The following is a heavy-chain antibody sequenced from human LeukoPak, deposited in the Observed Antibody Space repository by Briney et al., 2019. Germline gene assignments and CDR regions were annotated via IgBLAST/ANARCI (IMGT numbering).Heavy chain of an antibody. CDR1: GGTFGSYA. Sequence: ASVKVSCKASGGTFGSYAISWVRQAPGQGLEWMGGIIPIFGTANYAQKFQGRVTITADESTSTAYMELSSLRSEDTAVYYCARDRITVSPNWYYYYGMDVWGQGTTVTVSS. J-gene: IGHJ6*02. V-gene: IGHV1-69*13. D-gene: IGHD4-11*01. CDR2: IIPIFGTA. CDR3: ARDRITVSPNWYYYYGMDV.